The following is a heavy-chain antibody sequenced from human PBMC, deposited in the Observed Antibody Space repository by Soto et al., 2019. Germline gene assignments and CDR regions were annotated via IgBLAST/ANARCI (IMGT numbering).Heavy chain of an antibody. CDR2: IYHTGST. CDR3: ARDPLYDYGDLSHVFEI. V-gene: IGHV4-30-4*01. CDR1: GGSMSRGDYY. Sequence: SETLSLTCTVSGGSMSRGDYYWSWIRQPPGKGLEWIGFIYHTGSTYYSPSLKNRVAISVDTSKNQFSLKLSSVTAADTAVYFCARDPLYDYGDLSHVFEIWGQGTMVT. D-gene: IGHD4-17*01. J-gene: IGHJ3*02.